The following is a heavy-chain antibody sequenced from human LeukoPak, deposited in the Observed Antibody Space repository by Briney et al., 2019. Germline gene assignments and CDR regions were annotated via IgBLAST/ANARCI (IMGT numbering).Heavy chain of an antibody. D-gene: IGHD3-16*01. J-gene: IGHJ4*02. V-gene: IGHV3-7*01. Sequence: PGGSLRLSGEGFGLTFSRDWMSWVRQAPGKGLEWVANIKQDGGETYYGDSVKGRFTISRDNAKNSLYLQMNSLRAEDTAVYYCARAFGGVEDYWGQGTLVTVSS. CDR1: GLTFSRDW. CDR2: IKQDGGET. CDR3: ARAFGGVEDY.